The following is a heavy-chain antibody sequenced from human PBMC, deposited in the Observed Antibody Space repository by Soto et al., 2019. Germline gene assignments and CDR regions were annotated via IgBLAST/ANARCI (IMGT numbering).Heavy chain of an antibody. J-gene: IGHJ5*02. Sequence: PSETLSLTCAVFGGSFSGYYWNWIRQAPGKGLQWIGEIYHSGITNYNPSLRSRVSMSVDKSNNEFSLSLTSVTAADTAVYYCATLPPRIVVVFTEMPTWGQGILVTVSS. CDR2: IYHSGIT. CDR3: ATLPPRIVVVFTEMPT. D-gene: IGHD2-21*01. V-gene: IGHV4-34*01. CDR1: GGSFSGYY.